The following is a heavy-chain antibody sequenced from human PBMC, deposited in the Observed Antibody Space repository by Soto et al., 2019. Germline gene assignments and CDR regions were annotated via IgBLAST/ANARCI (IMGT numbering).Heavy chain of an antibody. CDR1: GYTFTSYA. CDR2: VNAGNGNT. Sequence: QVQLVQSGAEVKKPGASVKVSCTASGYTFTSYAIHWVRQAPGQRLEWMGWVNAGNGNTKYSQKLQGRVTITRDTSASTAYMELSSLRSEDTAVYYCERDVVYNWNLIDYWGQGTLVTVSS. J-gene: IGHJ4*02. V-gene: IGHV1-3*01. D-gene: IGHD1-20*01. CDR3: ERDVVYNWNLIDY.